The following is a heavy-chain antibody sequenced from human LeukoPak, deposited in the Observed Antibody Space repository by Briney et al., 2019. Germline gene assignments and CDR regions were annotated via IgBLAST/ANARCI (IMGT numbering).Heavy chain of an antibody. Sequence: SETLSLTCAVYGGSFSGYYWSWIRQPPGKGLEWIGEINHSGSTNYNPSLKSRVTISVDTSKNQFSPKLSSVTAADTAVYYCARHFGKRKAARPTPGYYYMDVWGKGTTVTVSS. CDR3: ARHFGKRKAARPTPGYYYMDV. D-gene: IGHD6-6*01. CDR2: INHSGST. CDR1: GGSFSGYY. V-gene: IGHV4-34*01. J-gene: IGHJ6*03.